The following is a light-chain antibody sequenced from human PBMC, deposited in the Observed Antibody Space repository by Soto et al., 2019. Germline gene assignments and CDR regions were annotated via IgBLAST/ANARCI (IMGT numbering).Light chain of an antibody. Sequence: EIVMTQSPDTLSVSPGEGVTLSCRASQSVSSNLAWYQQKPGQAPRLLIYGASTRATGIPARFSGSGSGTVFTLTISSLQSEDFAVYYCQQYYDWPQWTFGQGAKVEIK. CDR2: GAS. J-gene: IGKJ1*01. CDR3: QQYYDWPQWT. CDR1: QSVSSN. V-gene: IGKV3-15*01.